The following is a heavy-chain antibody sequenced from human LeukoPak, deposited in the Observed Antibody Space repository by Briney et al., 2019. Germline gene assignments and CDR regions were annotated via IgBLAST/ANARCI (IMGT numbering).Heavy chain of an antibody. J-gene: IGHJ6*03. CDR3: GRVQGAGAGRVYYYMDG. CDR2: IYSGGST. V-gene: IGHV3-53*01. D-gene: IGHD6-13*01. CDR1: GFAFSSYA. Sequence: PGGSPRLSCAASGFAFSSYAMSWVRQAPGKGLEWVSVIYSGGSTYYADSVQGRLTISRDNSKNTLYLQMNSLRAEDTAVYYCGRVQGAGAGRVYYYMDGWGKGTTVTVSS.